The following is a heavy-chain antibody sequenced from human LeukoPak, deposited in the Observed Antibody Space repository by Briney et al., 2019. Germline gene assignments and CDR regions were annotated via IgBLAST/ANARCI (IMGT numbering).Heavy chain of an antibody. CDR2: INHSGST. Sequence: GSLRLSCAASGFTFSDYYMSWLRQPPGKGLEWIGEINHSGSTNYNPSLKSRVTISVDTSKNQFSLKLSSVTAADTAVYYCARGRSRVPDAFDIWGQGTMVTVSS. CDR1: GFTFSDYY. J-gene: IGHJ3*02. V-gene: IGHV4-34*01. D-gene: IGHD4/OR15-4a*01. CDR3: ARGRSRVPDAFDI.